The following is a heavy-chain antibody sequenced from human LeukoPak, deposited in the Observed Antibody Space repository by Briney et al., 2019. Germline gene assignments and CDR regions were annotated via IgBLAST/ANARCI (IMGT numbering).Heavy chain of an antibody. CDR3: ARTEDFWSGYYAWYFDL. Sequence: SETLSLTCAVSGYPISSGYYWGWIRQPPGKGLEWIGSIYHSGSTYYNPSLKSRVTISVDTSKNQFSLKLSSVTAADTAVYYCARTEDFWSGYYAWYFDLWGRGTLVTVSS. CDR2: IYHSGST. V-gene: IGHV4-38-2*01. CDR1: GYPISSGYY. J-gene: IGHJ2*01. D-gene: IGHD3-3*01.